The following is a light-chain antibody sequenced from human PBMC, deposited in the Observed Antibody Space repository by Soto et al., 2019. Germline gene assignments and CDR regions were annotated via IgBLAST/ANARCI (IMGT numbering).Light chain of an antibody. V-gene: IGKV1-33*01. CDR3: QQYEDPPLT. CDR1: QDINKY. Sequence: DIQMTQSPSSLSASVGDRVTITCQASQDINKYLNWYQQKPGKAPKLLIFDASSVETGVPSRFSGSGSGTHFTFTISSLEPEDFATYHCQQYEDPPLTFGGGTGVELK. J-gene: IGKJ4*01. CDR2: DAS.